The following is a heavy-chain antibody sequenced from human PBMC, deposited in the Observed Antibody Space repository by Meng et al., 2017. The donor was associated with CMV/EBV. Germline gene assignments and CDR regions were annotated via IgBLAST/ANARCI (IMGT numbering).Heavy chain of an antibody. V-gene: IGHV3-20*04. CDR1: GFTFDDYG. Sequence: GESLKISCAASGFTFDDYGMSWVRQAPGKGLEWVSGINWNGGSTGYADSVKGRFTISRDNAKNSLYLQMNSLRAEDTALYYCARDRAPGSFLYYYYGMDVWGQGTTVTVSS. D-gene: IGHD3-10*01. CDR2: INWNGGST. J-gene: IGHJ6*02. CDR3: ARDRAPGSFLYYYYGMDV.